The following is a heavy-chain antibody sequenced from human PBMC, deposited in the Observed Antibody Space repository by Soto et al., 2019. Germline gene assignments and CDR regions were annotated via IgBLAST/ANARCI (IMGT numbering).Heavy chain of an antibody. CDR1: GFTFSTYD. V-gene: IGHV3-13*01. Sequence: GGSLRLSCAASGFTFSTYDMHWVRQATGKGLEWVSAIGTAYDTYYSGSVKGRFTISRENAKNSLYLQMNSLRAEDTAVYYCARESIAMAGTGHYYYYMDVWGKGTTVTVSS. CDR2: IGTAYDT. D-gene: IGHD6-19*01. CDR3: ARESIAMAGTGHYYYYMDV. J-gene: IGHJ6*03.